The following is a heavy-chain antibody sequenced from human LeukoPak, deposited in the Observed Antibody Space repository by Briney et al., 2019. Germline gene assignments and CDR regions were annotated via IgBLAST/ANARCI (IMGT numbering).Heavy chain of an antibody. CDR3: ARPPAGIIRGFLD. CDR2: INHSGST. D-gene: IGHD5-12*01. CDR1: GGSFSGYY. J-gene: IGHJ4*02. Sequence: SETLSLTCAVYGGSFSGYYWSWIRQPPGKGLEWIGEINHSGSTNYNPSLKSRVTISVDTSKNQFSLKLSSVTAADTAVYYCARPPAGIIRGFLDWGQGTLVTVSS. V-gene: IGHV4-34*01.